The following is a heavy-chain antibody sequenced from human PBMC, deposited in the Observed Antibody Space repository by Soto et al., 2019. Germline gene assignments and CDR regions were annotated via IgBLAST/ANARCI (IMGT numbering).Heavy chain of an antibody. Sequence: SQTLSLTCAISGDSVFSNSAAWNWIRQSPSRGLEWLGRTYYRSKWYNDYAGSVRSRITINPDTSKNQFSLHLNSVTPDDTAVYYCARDLSGFFQHWGQGTPVTVSS. CDR1: GDSVFSNSAA. CDR3: ARDLSGFFQH. CDR2: TYYRSKWYN. D-gene: IGHD3-3*02. J-gene: IGHJ1*01. V-gene: IGHV6-1*01.